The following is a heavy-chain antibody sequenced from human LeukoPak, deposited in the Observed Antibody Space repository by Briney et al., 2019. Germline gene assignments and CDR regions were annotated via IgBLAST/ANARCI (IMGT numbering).Heavy chain of an antibody. Sequence: SQTLSLTCTVSGGSISSGGYYWSWIRQPPGKGLEWIGYIYYSGSTYYNPSLKSRVTISVDTSKNQVSLKLSSVTAADTAVYYCAREGQLLVLYYYYYMDVWGKGTTVTVSS. V-gene: IGHV4-31*03. J-gene: IGHJ6*03. CDR2: IYYSGST. CDR3: AREGQLLVLYYYYYMDV. D-gene: IGHD6-13*01. CDR1: GGSISSGGYY.